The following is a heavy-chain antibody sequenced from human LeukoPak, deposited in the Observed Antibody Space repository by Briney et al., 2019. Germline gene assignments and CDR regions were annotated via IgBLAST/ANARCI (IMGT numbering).Heavy chain of an antibody. CDR1: GYTFTIYD. CDR2: MNPNSGNT. V-gene: IGHV1-8*01. J-gene: IGHJ6*02. CDR3: ARGPYDSSGYYWVASYYYYGMDV. D-gene: IGHD3-22*01. Sequence: ASVTVSFKASGYTFTIYDINWVRQAPGQGLEWMGWMNPNSGNTGYAQKFQGRVTMTRNTSIRTAYMELSSLRSEDTAVYYCARGPYDSSGYYWVASYYYYGMDVWGQGTTVTVSS.